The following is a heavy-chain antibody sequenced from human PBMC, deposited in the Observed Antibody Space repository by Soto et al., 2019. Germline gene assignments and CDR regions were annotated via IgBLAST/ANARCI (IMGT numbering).Heavy chain of an antibody. V-gene: IGHV3-33*01. CDR3: TRDGGSGIDY. CDR2: IWYDGSIT. CDR1: GFSITTYG. Sequence: VQLVESGGGLVQPGRSLRLSCAVSGFSITTYGVHWFRQIPGKGLEWVAVIWYDGSITNYGDSVKGRFTISRDTSKNTVFLQLSSLSADDTAVYYCTRDGGSGIDYWGQGTLGTVSS. J-gene: IGHJ4*02. D-gene: IGHD6-19*01.